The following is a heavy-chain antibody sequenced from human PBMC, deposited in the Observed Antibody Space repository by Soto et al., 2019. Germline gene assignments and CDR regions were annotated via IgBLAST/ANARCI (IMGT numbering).Heavy chain of an antibody. J-gene: IGHJ4*02. V-gene: IGHV3-33*01. CDR1: GFTFSNYG. D-gene: IGHD2-2*01. CDR2: IDYNEINQ. CDR3: ATDFRPVTRCYVM. Sequence: GGSLRLSCVASGFTFSNYGMHWVPQAPGKGLEWVAGIDYNEINQYYIDAVKGRFTISRDQCKTTPYLQMNSLRPEDTAVSYSATDFRPVTRCYVMWGPGALLTASS.